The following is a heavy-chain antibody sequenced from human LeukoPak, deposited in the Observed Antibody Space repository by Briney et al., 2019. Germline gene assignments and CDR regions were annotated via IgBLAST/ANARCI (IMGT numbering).Heavy chain of an antibody. CDR1: GGSISSYY. J-gene: IGHJ6*02. CDR3: ARLPNYYYGMDV. V-gene: IGHV4-59*08. Sequence: SETLSLTCTVSGGSISSYYWSWIRQPPGKGLEWIGNIYDRGSTKYNPSLKSRVTITVDTSKNQFSLKLSSVTAADTAVYYCARLPNYYYGMDVWGQGTTVTVSS. CDR2: IYDRGST.